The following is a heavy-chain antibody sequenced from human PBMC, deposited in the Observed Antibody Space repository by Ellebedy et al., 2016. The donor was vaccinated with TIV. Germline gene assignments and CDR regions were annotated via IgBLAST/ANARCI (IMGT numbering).Heavy chain of an antibody. V-gene: IGHV5-51*01. D-gene: IGHD2-15*01. CDR3: ARPFPGRYCSGGSCYFDC. J-gene: IGHJ4*02. Sequence: GESLKISCKGSGYSFTSYWIGWVRQMPGKGLEWMGIIYPGDSDTRYSPSFQGQVTISADKSISTAYLQWSSLKASDTAMYYCARPFPGRYCSGGSCYFDCWGQGTLVTVSS. CDR2: IYPGDSDT. CDR1: GYSFTSYW.